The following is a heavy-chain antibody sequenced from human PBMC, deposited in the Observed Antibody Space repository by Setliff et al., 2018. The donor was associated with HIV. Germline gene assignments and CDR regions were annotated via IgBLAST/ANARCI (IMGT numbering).Heavy chain of an antibody. D-gene: IGHD1-26*01. CDR1: GFTFSSYS. Sequence: GGSLRLSCAASGFTFSSYSMNWVRQAPGKGLEWVSSISSSSSYIYYADSVEGRFTISRDNAKNSLYLQMNSLRAEDTAVYYCTTDLGGSYHGWNYWGQGTLVTVSS. CDR2: ISSSSSYI. V-gene: IGHV3-21*03. CDR3: TTDLGGSYHGWNY. J-gene: IGHJ4*02.